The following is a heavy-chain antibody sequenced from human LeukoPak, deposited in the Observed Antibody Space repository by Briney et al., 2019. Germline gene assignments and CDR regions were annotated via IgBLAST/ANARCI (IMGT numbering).Heavy chain of an antibody. CDR2: IYTSGST. CDR3: ARAGYYYGSGSYYNGHDY. D-gene: IGHD3-10*01. Sequence: PSETLSLTCTVSGGSISSGSYYWSWIRQPAGKGLEWIGRIYTSGSTNYNPSLKSRVTMSVDTSKNQFSLKLSSVTAADTAVYYCARAGYYYGSGSYYNGHDYWGQGTLVTVSS. V-gene: IGHV4-61*02. J-gene: IGHJ4*02. CDR1: GGSISSGSYY.